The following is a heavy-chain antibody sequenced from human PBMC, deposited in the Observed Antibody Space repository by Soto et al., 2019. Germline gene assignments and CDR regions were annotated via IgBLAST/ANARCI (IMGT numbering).Heavy chain of an antibody. CDR2: ISGSGHST. V-gene: IGHV3-23*01. CDR3: AKDRMITFGGVIVMRVDY. CDR1: GFTFSTYA. Sequence: GGSLRLSCAASGFTFSTYAMTWVRQAPGEGLEWVSAISGSGHSTYYADSVKGRFTISRDNSKNTLDLQMNNLRAEDTAVYYCAKDRMITFGGVIVMRVDYWGQGALVTVSS. J-gene: IGHJ4*02. D-gene: IGHD3-16*02.